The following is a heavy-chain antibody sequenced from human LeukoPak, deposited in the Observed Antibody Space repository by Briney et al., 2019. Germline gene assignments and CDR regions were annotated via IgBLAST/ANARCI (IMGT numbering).Heavy chain of an antibody. J-gene: IGHJ5*02. CDR1: GGTFSSYA. V-gene: IGHV1-69*05. CDR2: IIPIFGTA. Sequence: GASVKVSCKASGGTFSSYAISWVRQAPGQGLEWMGGIIPIFGTANYAQKFQGRVTITTDESTSTAYMELSSLRSEDTAVYYCASTLEWSDLHWFDPWGQGTLVTVSS. D-gene: IGHD3-3*01. CDR3: ASTLEWSDLHWFDP.